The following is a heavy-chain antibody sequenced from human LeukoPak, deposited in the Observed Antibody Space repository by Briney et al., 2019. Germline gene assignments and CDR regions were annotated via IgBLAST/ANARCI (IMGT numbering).Heavy chain of an antibody. D-gene: IGHD5-24*01. CDR2: IIPIFGTA. CDR3: ARGIWICRDGYNVSYNWFDP. V-gene: IGHV1-69*13. CDR1: GDTFSSCA. J-gene: IGHJ5*02. Sequence: SVNVSCKSSGDTFSSCAISWVRQPPAQGLEWMGGIIPIFGTANYAQQFQGRLMITAEESTNNAYMELRSLRSEDTAVYYCARGIWICRDGYNVSYNWFDPWGQGTLVTVSS.